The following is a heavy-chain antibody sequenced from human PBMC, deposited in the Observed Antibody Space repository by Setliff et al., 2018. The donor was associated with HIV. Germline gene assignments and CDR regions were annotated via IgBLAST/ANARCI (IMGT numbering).Heavy chain of an antibody. D-gene: IGHD2-8*01. CDR2: IFHSGIT. Sequence: KTSETLSLTCTVSGGTISSGGSYWTWIRQYPGKGPEWIGYIFHSGITYSNPTLKSRVTISVDTSKNQFSLRLRSVTAADTAVYYCARDGRTKGVYSHWHFDLWGRGTLVTVFS. CDR1: GGTISSGGSY. CDR3: ARDGRTKGVYSHWHFDL. J-gene: IGHJ2*01. V-gene: IGHV4-31*03.